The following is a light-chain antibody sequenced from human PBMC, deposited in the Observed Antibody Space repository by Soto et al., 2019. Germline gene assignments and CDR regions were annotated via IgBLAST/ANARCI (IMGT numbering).Light chain of an antibody. Sequence: DIQMTQSPSTLSASVGDRVTITCRASQSISSWLAWYQQKPGKAPKLLIYKASSLESGVPSRFNGSGSGTEFTLTISSLQPDDFATFYCQHYNSYPWTFGQGTKVEIK. V-gene: IGKV1-5*03. CDR3: QHYNSYPWT. J-gene: IGKJ1*01. CDR1: QSISSW. CDR2: KAS.